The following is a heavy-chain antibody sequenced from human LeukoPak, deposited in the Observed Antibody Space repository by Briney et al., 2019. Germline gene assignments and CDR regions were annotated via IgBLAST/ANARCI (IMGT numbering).Heavy chain of an antibody. CDR1: GYTFTGYY. V-gene: IGHV1-46*01. Sequence: ASVKVSCKASGYTFTGYYMHWVRQAPGQGLEWMGIINPSGGSTNYAQKFQDRVTMTRDMSTRTVYMELSSLRSEDTAVYYCARERLAYCSGGSCYSGNYFDYWGQGTLVTVSS. J-gene: IGHJ4*02. CDR3: ARERLAYCSGGSCYSGNYFDY. CDR2: INPSGGST. D-gene: IGHD2-15*01.